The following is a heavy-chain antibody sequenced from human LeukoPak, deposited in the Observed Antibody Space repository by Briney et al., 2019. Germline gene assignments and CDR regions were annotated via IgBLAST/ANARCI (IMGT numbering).Heavy chain of an antibody. CDR3: ARHEYYYGSADY. CDR1: GGSISSYY. J-gene: IGHJ4*02. CDR2: IYYSGST. V-gene: IGHV4-59*08. D-gene: IGHD3-10*01. Sequence: SETLSLTCTVSGGSISSYYWSWIQQPPGKGLEWIGYIYYSGSTNYNPSLKSRVTISVDTSKNQFSLKLSSVTAAGTAVYYCARHEYYYGSADYWGQGTLVTVSS.